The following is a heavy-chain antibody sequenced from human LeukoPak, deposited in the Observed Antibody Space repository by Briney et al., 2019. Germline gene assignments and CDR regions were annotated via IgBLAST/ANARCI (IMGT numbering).Heavy chain of an antibody. J-gene: IGHJ5*02. Sequence: GGSLRLSCAASGFTFSSYAMSWVRQAPGEGLEWVSAISGSGGSTYYADSVKGRFTISRDNSKNTLYLQMNSLRAEDTAVYYCAKEAYDFWSGDNWFDPWGQGTLVTVSS. CDR3: AKEAYDFWSGDNWFDP. CDR2: ISGSGGST. D-gene: IGHD3-3*01. CDR1: GFTFSSYA. V-gene: IGHV3-23*01.